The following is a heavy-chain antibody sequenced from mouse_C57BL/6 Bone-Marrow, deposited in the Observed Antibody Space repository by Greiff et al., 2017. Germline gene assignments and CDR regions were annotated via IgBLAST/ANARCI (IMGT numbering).Heavy chain of an antibody. V-gene: IGHV7-3*01. J-gene: IGHJ3*01. CDR2: IRNKANGYTT. CDR3: ARYGGLTWFAY. Sequence: EVQLVESGGGLVQPGGSLSLSCAASGFTFTDYYMSWVRQPPGKALEWLGFIRNKANGYTTEYSASVKGRFTISRDNSQNILYLQMNALRAEDSATLYCARYGGLTWFAYWRQGTLVTVSA. CDR1: GFTFTDYY.